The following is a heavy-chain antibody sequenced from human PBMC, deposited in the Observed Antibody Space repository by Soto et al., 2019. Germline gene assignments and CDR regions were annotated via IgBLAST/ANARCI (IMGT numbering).Heavy chain of an antibody. CDR3: ARISQGTYCRGGNCYSDY. D-gene: IGHD2-15*01. V-gene: IGHV3-74*01. Sequence: PGAFLRLSCAASGFTFSSYWMHWVRQDPEKGLVWVSRINGDGISTSYADSEKGRFTISRDNAKDTLYLHMNSLGAEDTAVYYCARISQGTYCRGGNCYSDYWGQGTLVTVSS. CDR1: GFTFSSYW. CDR2: INGDGIST. J-gene: IGHJ4*02.